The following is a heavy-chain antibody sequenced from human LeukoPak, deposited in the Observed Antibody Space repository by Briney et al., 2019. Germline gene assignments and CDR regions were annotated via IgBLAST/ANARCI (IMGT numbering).Heavy chain of an antibody. V-gene: IGHV3-7*01. CDR3: TRSATSVVIPSGGIDF. D-gene: IGHD3-22*01. J-gene: IGHJ4*02. CDR1: GFTFSTYL. Sequence: PGGSLRLSCAASGFTFSTYLMNWVRQAPGKGLEWVANVKQDGSEKFYVDSVKGRFSISRDNAKKSLYLEMNNVRAEDTAVYYCTRSATSVVIPSGGIDFWGQGTLVAVSS. CDR2: VKQDGSEK.